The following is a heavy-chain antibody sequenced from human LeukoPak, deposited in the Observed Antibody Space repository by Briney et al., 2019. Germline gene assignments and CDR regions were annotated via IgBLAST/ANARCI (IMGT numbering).Heavy chain of an antibody. CDR2: VHSSGST. Sequence: KPSETLSLTCTVSGDSFRNHYWTWIRQPPGKTLEWIGYVHSSGSTKYNPSLRSRVTISLDTSKNQFSLKLSSVTAADPAVYYCARDSAPVRASWYFDRWGRGTLVTVSS. D-gene: IGHD1-26*01. CDR3: ARDSAPVRASWYFDR. J-gene: IGHJ2*01. CDR1: GDSFRNHY. V-gene: IGHV4-59*11.